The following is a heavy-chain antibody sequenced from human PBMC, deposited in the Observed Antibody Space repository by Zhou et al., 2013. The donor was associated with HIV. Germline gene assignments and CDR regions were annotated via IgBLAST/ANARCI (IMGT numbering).Heavy chain of an antibody. D-gene: IGHD5-12*01. Sequence: QVQLVQSGAEVKKPGASVSVSCKAFGYTFTSYDINWVRQATGQGLEWMGWMNPNSGNTGYAQKFQGRVTITRNTSISTAYMELSSLRSEDTAVYYCARGLDIVATQYIHYYYYMDVWGKGTTVTVSS. V-gene: IGHV1-8*03. CDR2: MNPNSGNT. CDR1: GYTFTSYD. CDR3: ARGLDIVATQYIHYYYYMDV. J-gene: IGHJ6*03.